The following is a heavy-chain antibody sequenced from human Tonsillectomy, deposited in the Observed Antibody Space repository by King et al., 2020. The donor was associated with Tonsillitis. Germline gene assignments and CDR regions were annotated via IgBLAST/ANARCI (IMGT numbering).Heavy chain of an antibody. Sequence: VQLVESGGGLVQPGWSLRLSCAASGFTFSSYGMSWFRQAPGRGLEWVVAISGRGGSTYDPDSGKGRFTISRANSKHTLYLQMNSLRAEDTAVYPCAGLYSGVYYYMDVWGKGTTVTVSS. D-gene: IGHD6-19*01. V-gene: IGHV3-23*04. CDR2: ISGRGGST. J-gene: IGHJ6*03. CDR3: AGLYSGVYYYMDV. CDR1: GFTFSSYG.